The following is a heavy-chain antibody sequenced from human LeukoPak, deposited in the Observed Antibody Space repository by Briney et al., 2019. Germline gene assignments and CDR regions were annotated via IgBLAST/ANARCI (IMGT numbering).Heavy chain of an antibody. Sequence: GGSLRLSCAASGFTFSIYSMNWVRQAPGKGLEWVASISSRSIYIYYADSVRGRFTISRDNAKNSLYLQMNSLTAEDSAVYFCPRDLYCTVTTCFDGDDGFDIWGQGAMVTVSS. D-gene: IGHD2-8*02. CDR2: ISSRSIYI. CDR3: PRDLYCTVTTCFDGDDGFDI. CDR1: GFTFSIYS. J-gene: IGHJ3*02. V-gene: IGHV3-21*01.